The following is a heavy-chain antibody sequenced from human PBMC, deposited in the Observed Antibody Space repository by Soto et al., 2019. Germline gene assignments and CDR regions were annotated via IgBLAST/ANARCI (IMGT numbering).Heavy chain of an antibody. D-gene: IGHD2-15*01. CDR1: GFTFSSYA. CDR2: ISGSGGST. V-gene: IGHV3-23*01. CDR3: AKDSCSGGSCSVFQH. Sequence: EVQLLESGGGLVQPGESLRLSCAASGFTFSSYAMSWVRQAPGKGLEWVSAISGSGGSTYYADSVKGRFTISRDNSKNTLYLQMNSLRAEDTAVYYCAKDSCSGGSCSVFQHWGQGTLVTVSS. J-gene: IGHJ1*01.